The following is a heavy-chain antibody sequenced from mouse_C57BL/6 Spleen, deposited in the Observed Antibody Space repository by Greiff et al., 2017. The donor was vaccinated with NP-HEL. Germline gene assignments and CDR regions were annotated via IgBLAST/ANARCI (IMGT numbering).Heavy chain of an antibody. CDR2: INPNNGGT. CDR3: ARWISSQGFAY. CDR1: GYTFTDYY. V-gene: IGHV1-26*01. Sequence: EVQLQQSGPELVKPGASVKISCKASGYTFTDYYMNWVKQSHGKSLEWIGDINPNNGGTSYNQKFKGKATLTVDKSSSTAYMELRSLTSEDSAVYYCARWISSQGFAYWGQGTLVTVSA. J-gene: IGHJ3*01.